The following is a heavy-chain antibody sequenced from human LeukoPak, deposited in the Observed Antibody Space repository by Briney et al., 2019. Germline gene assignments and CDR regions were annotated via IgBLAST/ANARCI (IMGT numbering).Heavy chain of an antibody. J-gene: IGHJ4*02. CDR2: TSGSGGST. CDR3: AKGGARKDSISYFDY. Sequence: GGSLRLSCAASGFTFSSYAMSWVRQAPGKGLEWVSATSGSGGSTYYADSVKGRFTISRDNSKNTLYLQMNSLRAEDTAVYYCAKGGARKDSISYFDYRGQGTLVTVSS. V-gene: IGHV3-23*01. D-gene: IGHD5-12*01. CDR1: GFTFSSYA.